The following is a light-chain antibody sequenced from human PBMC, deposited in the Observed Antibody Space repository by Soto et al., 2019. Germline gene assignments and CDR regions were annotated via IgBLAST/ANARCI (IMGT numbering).Light chain of an antibody. CDR2: DVS. CDR3: CSYESSSTTPYL. Sequence: QSMLTQPAYLSGSCSQSTTISCTGTSTAIVRYNYVSWNQPPPGKAPKLIIYDVSTRPSGVPTRFSGSKSGNTASLTFSGLQAEGEADYFCCSYESSSTTPYLLGTGTK. CDR1: STAIVRYNY. J-gene: IGLJ1*01. V-gene: IGLV2-14*01.